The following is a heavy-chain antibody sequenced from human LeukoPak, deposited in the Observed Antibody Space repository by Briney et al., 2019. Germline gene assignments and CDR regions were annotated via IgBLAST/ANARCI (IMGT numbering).Heavy chain of an antibody. CDR1: GGSFSGYY. CDR3: ATKYSVAVAANPPYFDY. Sequence: SETLSLTCGVYGGSFSGYYWSWIRQPPGKGLEWIGEINQSGSTNYNPSLKSRVTISVDTSKKQFSLKLSSATAADTGVYYCATKYSVAVAANPPYFDYWGQGTLVTVSS. J-gene: IGHJ4*02. V-gene: IGHV4-34*01. CDR2: INQSGST. D-gene: IGHD6-19*01.